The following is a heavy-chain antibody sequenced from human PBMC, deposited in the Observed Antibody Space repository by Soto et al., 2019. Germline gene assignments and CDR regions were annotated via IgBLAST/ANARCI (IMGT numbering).Heavy chain of an antibody. CDR3: APHVQCSGGSCHYNAFDI. V-gene: IGHV3-23*01. D-gene: IGHD2-15*01. CDR1: GFIFGNYM. Sequence: EVQLLESGGGLVQPGESLRLSCAFSGFIFGNYMMTWVRQAPGKGLEWVSTIRDGGESTYYADSVKGRFTISRDNSKNTSNLEMESLGVQDTAVYYCAPHVQCSGGSCHYNAFDIRGQGTMVTVSS. J-gene: IGHJ3*02. CDR2: IRDGGEST.